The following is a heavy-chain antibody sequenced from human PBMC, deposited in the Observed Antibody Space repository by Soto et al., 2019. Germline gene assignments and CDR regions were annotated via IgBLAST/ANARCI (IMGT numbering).Heavy chain of an antibody. CDR1: GFTFSGSA. Sequence: PGGSLRLSCAASGFTFSGSAMHWVRQASGKGLEWVGRIRGKANSYATAYAASVKGRFTISRDDSKNTAYLQMNSLKTEDAAVYYCTRQLETYCSSTSCYVYGMDVWGQGTTVTVSS. D-gene: IGHD2-2*01. CDR2: IRGKANSYAT. V-gene: IGHV3-73*01. J-gene: IGHJ6*02. CDR3: TRQLETYCSSTSCYVYGMDV.